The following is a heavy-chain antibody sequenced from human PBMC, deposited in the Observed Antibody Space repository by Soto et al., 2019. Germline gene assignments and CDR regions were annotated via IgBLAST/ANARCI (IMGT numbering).Heavy chain of an antibody. CDR1: GGSISSYY. CDR2: IYYSGST. CDR3: ARGGSSWYNFDY. J-gene: IGHJ4*02. V-gene: IGHV4-59*01. Sequence: SETLSLTCTVSGGSISSYYWSWIRQPPGKGLEWIGYIYYSGSTNYNPSLKSRVTISVDTSKNQFSLKLSSVTSADTAVYYWARGGSSWYNFDYWGQGTLVTVSS. D-gene: IGHD6-13*01.